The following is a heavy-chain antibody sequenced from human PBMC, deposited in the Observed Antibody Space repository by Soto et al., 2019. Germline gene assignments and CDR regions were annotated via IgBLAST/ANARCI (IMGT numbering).Heavy chain of an antibody. J-gene: IGHJ6*02. V-gene: IGHV3-33*01. CDR1: GFTFSSYG. CDR3: ARDDIPGIAVAIYGMDV. Sequence: SGGSLRLSCAASGFTFSSYGMHWVRQAPGKGLDWVAVIWYDESNIYYADSVKGRFTISRDNSKNTLFLQMNSLGAEDTAVYYCARDDIPGIAVAIYGMDVWGQGTTVTVSS. D-gene: IGHD6-19*01. CDR2: IWYDESNI.